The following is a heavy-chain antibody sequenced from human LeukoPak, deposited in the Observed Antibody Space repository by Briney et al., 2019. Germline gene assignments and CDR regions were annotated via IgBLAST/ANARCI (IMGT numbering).Heavy chain of an antibody. Sequence: SVKVSCKASGGTFSSYAISWVRQAPGQGLEWMGGIIPIFGTANYAQKLQGRVTITADESTSTAYMELSSLRSEDTAVYYCATHCSSTSCPFDYWGQGTLVTVSS. CDR3: ATHCSSTSCPFDY. J-gene: IGHJ4*02. CDR2: IIPIFGTA. CDR1: GGTFSSYA. D-gene: IGHD2-2*01. V-gene: IGHV1-69*13.